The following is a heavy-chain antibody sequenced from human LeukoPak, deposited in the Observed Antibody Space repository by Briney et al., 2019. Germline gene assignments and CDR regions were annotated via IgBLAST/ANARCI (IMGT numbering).Heavy chain of an antibody. V-gene: IGHV4-38-2*01. J-gene: IGHJ4*02. D-gene: IGHD2-2*01. CDR2: NNHRGCT. Sequence: SETLSLKCAVYGYSINSGYYWGWTRRPPGKGMEWIEINNHRGCTYYNPSLKSRVTIPLDPSTNQFSLKLSSVTAADTTVYYCARHVIECSSASCYWAIVIYWGQGTLVTVSS. CDR1: GYSINSGYY. CDR3: ARHVIECSSASCYWAIVIY.